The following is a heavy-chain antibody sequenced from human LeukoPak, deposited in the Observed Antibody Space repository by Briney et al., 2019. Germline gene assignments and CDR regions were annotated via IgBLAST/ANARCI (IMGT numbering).Heavy chain of an antibody. Sequence: PSETLSLTCAIYGGSFSGYYWSWIRQPPGKGLEWIGEINHSGSTNYNPSLKSRATISVDTSKNQFSLKLSSVTAADTAVYYCARGRGTYWGQGTLVTVSS. CDR2: INHSGST. CDR3: ARGRGTY. D-gene: IGHD3-16*01. J-gene: IGHJ4*02. CDR1: GGSFSGYY. V-gene: IGHV4-34*01.